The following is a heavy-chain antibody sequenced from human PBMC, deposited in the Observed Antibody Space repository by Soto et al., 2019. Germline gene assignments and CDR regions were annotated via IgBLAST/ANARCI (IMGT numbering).Heavy chain of an antibody. V-gene: IGHV3-11*01. CDR2: ISGSGTNI. CDR3: AQMSSTDSYDRVFF. Sequence: QVQLVESGGGVVKPGGSLRLSCSASGFSFSDYYMTWVRQAPGKGLEWISYISGSGTNIYYAESVEGRVTISRDNARNSVHLQMNELRGGDTARHFCAQMSSTDSYDRVFFGGQGTLVTVSS. D-gene: IGHD2-2*01. J-gene: IGHJ1*01. CDR1: GFSFSDYY.